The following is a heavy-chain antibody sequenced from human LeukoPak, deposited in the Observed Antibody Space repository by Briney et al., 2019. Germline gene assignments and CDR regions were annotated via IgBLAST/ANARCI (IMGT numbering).Heavy chain of an antibody. Sequence: GGSLRLSCAASGFTFSSYAMNWVRQAPGKGLEWVSAISGSGGNTYYADSVKGRFTISRDNSKSTVHLQMNSLRAEDTAVYYCAGGATGSYFDYWGQGTLVTVSS. CDR3: AGGATGSYFDY. D-gene: IGHD1-26*01. CDR1: GFTFSSYA. J-gene: IGHJ4*02. V-gene: IGHV3-23*01. CDR2: ISGSGGNT.